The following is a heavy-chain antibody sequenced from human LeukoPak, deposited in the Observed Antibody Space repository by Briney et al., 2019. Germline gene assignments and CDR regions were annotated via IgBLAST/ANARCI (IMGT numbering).Heavy chain of an antibody. CDR2: INSDGGST. D-gene: IGHD5-24*01. CDR3: ARRIQGMAPYYFDY. V-gene: IGHV3-74*01. Sequence: GGSLRLSCTAPGFTFSSYWMHWVRQAPGKGLVWVSRINSDGGSTSYADSVKGRFTISRDNAKNTLYLQVNSLRAEDTAVYYCARRIQGMAPYYFDYWGQGTLVTVSS. CDR1: GFTFSSYW. J-gene: IGHJ4*02.